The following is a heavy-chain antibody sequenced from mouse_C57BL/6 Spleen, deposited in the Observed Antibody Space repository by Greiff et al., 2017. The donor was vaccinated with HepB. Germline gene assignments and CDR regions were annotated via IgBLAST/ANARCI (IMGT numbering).Heavy chain of an antibody. CDR2: INPGSGGT. CDR3: ARNSKGWFAY. CDR1: GYAFTNYL. D-gene: IGHD2-5*01. V-gene: IGHV1-54*01. Sequence: VKLQESGAELVRPGTSVKVSCKASGYAFTNYLIEWVKQRPGQGLEWIGVINPGSGGTNYNEKFKGKATLTADKSSSTAYMQLSSLTSEDSAVYFCARNSKGWFAYWGQGTLVTVSA. J-gene: IGHJ3*01.